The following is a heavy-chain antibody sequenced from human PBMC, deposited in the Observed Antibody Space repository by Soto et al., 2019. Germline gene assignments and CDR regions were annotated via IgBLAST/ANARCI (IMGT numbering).Heavy chain of an antibody. CDR2: IIPILGIA. CDR3: ARVKYSYGAYYFDY. J-gene: IGHJ4*02. D-gene: IGHD5-18*01. CDR1: GGTFSSYT. V-gene: IGHV1-69*02. Sequence: QVQLVQSGAEVKKPGSSVKVSCKASGGTFSSYTISWVRQAPGQGLEWMGRIIPILGIANSAQKFQGRVTITADKSTSTAYMELSSLRSEDTAVYYCARVKYSYGAYYFDYWGQGTLVTVSS.